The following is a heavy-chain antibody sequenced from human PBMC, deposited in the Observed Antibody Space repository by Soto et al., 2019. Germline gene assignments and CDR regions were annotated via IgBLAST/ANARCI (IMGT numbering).Heavy chain of an antibody. Sequence: SQTMSLTCAVYGGSFRGYYWRWIRQHPGKGLEWIGEINHSGSTNYNPSLKSRVTISVDTSKNQFSLKLSSVTAADTAVYYCARRGPYDDFWRARGHYMEVWGKGTTVTVSS. D-gene: IGHD3-3*01. V-gene: IGHV4-34*01. CDR2: INHSGST. CDR3: ARRGPYDDFWRARGHYMEV. J-gene: IGHJ6*03. CDR1: GGSFRGYY.